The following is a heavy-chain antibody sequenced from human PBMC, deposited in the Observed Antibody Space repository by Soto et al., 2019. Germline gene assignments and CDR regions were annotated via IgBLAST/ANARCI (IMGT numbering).Heavy chain of an antibody. J-gene: IGHJ4*02. CDR3: ARGGGGSWDFDY. CDR2: IKQDGSEK. V-gene: IGHV3-7*01. Sequence: EVQLVESGGGLVQPGGSLRLSCAASGFTFSSYWMSWVRQAPGKGLEWVANIKQDGSEKYYVDSVKGRFTISRDNAKNSLYLQMNSLRAEDTAVCYSARGGGGSWDFDYWGQGTLVTVSS. D-gene: IGHD2-15*01. CDR1: GFTFSSYW.